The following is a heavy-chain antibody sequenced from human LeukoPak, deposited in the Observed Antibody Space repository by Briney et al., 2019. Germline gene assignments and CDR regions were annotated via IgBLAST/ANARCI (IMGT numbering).Heavy chain of an antibody. CDR3: ARDLPITFGGVSGQLDY. V-gene: IGHV3-30*02. J-gene: IGHJ4*02. CDR1: AFTFSSYG. D-gene: IGHD3-16*01. CDR2: IRYDGSNK. Sequence: HSGGSLRLSCAASAFTFSSYGMHWVRQAPGKGLEWVTFIRYDGSNKYYADSVKGRFTISRDNSKNSLYLQMNSLRAEDTAVYYCARDLPITFGGVSGQLDYWGQGTLVTVSS.